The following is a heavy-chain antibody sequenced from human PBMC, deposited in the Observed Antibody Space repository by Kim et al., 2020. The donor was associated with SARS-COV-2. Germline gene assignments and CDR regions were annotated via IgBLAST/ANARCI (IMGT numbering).Heavy chain of an antibody. D-gene: IGHD3-3*01. Sequence: SSNNYTADSGKCLFTISRENARNSLYLQMNSLRAEDTAVYYCAIFRFPGYWGQGTLVTVSS. J-gene: IGHJ4*02. V-gene: IGHV3-21*01. CDR3: AIFRFPGY. CDR2: SSNN.